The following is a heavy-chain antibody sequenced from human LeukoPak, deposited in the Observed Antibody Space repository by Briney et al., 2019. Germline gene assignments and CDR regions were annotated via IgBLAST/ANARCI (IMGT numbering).Heavy chain of an antibody. J-gene: IGHJ4*02. CDR3: ARVGGSSWSPIDY. CDR2: ISSSSSYI. Sequence: GGSLRLSCAASGFTFSSYGMHWVRQAPGKGLEWVSSISSSSSYIYYADSVKGRFTISRDNAKNSLYLQMNSLRAEDTAVYYCARVGGSSWSPIDYWGQGTLVTVSS. D-gene: IGHD6-13*01. CDR1: GFTFSSYG. V-gene: IGHV3-21*01.